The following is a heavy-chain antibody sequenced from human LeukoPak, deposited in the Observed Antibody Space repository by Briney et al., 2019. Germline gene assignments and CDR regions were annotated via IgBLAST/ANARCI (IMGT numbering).Heavy chain of an antibody. Sequence: SETLSLTCAVSGGSISSGGYSWSWIRQPPGKGLEWIGYIYQSGSTYYNPSLKSRVTISVDTSKNQFSLKLSSVTAADTAVYYCARCNSITIFGVVIPNWFDPWGQGTLVTVSS. J-gene: IGHJ5*02. CDR2: IYQSGST. V-gene: IGHV4-30-2*01. CDR1: GGSISSGGYS. CDR3: ARCNSITIFGVVIPNWFDP. D-gene: IGHD3-3*01.